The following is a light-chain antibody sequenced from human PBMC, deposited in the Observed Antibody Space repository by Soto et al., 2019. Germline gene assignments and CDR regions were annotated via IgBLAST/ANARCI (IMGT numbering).Light chain of an antibody. J-gene: IGKJ1*01. CDR3: QQRSDWPPWT. CDR1: QSVSSY. V-gene: IGKV3-11*01. CDR2: DTS. Sequence: EIVLTQSPATLSLSPGERATLSCRASQSVSSYLAWYQQKPGQAPRLLIYDTSNRATGIPARFSGSGSGTDFILTISSLEPEDFAVHYCQQRSDWPPWTFGQGTKVEIK.